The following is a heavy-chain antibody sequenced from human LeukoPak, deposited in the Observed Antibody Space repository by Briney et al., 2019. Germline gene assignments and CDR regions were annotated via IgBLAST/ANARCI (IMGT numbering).Heavy chain of an antibody. CDR2: INWNGGST. V-gene: IGHV3-20*04. CDR3: ARARITKNYYYGSGSYPDY. Sequence: PGGSLRLSCAASGFTFDDYGLSWVRQAPGKGLEWVSGINWNGGSTGYADSVKGRFTISRDNAKKSLYLQMHSLRAEDTAVYYCARARITKNYYYGSGSYPDYWGQGTLVTVSS. J-gene: IGHJ4*02. D-gene: IGHD3-10*01. CDR1: GFTFDDYG.